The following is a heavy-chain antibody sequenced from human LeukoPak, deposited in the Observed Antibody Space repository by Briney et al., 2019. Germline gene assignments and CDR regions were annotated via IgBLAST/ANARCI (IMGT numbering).Heavy chain of an antibody. CDR2: IIPIFGAA. J-gene: IGHJ6*02. CDR1: GGTFSSYA. V-gene: IGHV1-69*13. Sequence: ASVKVSCKASGGTFSSYAISWVRQAPGQGLEWMAGIIPIFGAANYAQKFQGRVTITADESTSTAYMELSSLRSEDTAVYYCARDPGGTSYDYVWGSYTLYYGMDVWGQGTTVTVSS. D-gene: IGHD3-16*01. CDR3: ARDPGGTSYDYVWGSYTLYYGMDV.